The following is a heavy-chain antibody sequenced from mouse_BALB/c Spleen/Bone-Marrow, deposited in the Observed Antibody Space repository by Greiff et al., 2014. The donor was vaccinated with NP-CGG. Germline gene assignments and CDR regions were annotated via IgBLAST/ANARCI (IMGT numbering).Heavy chain of an antibody. D-gene: IGHD2-3*01. Sequence: VHVKQSGGGLVQPGGSRKLSCAASGFTFSSFGMHWVRQAPERGLEWVAYISSGTSTIYYADTVKGRFTISRDNPKNTLFLQMTSLRSEDTAMYYCARDDGYYIRNAMDYWGQGTSVTVSS. CDR1: GFTFSSFG. J-gene: IGHJ4*01. CDR3: ARDDGYYIRNAMDY. V-gene: IGHV5-17*02. CDR2: ISSGTSTI.